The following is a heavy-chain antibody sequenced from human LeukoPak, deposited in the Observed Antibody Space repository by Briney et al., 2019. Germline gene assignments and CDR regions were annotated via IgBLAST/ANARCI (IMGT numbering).Heavy chain of an antibody. CDR1: GGTFSSYA. J-gene: IGHJ2*01. V-gene: IGHV1-69*04. Sequence: SVKVSCKASGGTFSSYAISWVRQAPGQGLEWMGRIIPILGIANYAQKFQGRVTITADKSTSTAYMELSSLRSEDTAVYYCARAPGGYYYDSSSPWYFDLWGRGTLVTVSS. CDR2: IIPILGIA. D-gene: IGHD3-22*01. CDR3: ARAPGGYYYDSSSPWYFDL.